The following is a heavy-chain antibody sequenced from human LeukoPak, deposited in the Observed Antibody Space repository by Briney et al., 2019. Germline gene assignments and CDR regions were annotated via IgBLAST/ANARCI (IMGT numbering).Heavy chain of an antibody. CDR1: GGSISSGGYS. D-gene: IGHD3-22*01. J-gene: IGHJ4*02. V-gene: IGHV4-30-2*01. CDR3: ARVIYSSGYLPDY. CDR2: IYHSGST. Sequence: SQTLSLTCAVSGGSISSGGYSWSWIRQPPGKGLEWIGYIYHSGSTYYNPSLKSRVTMSVDRSKNQFSLKLSSVTAADTAVYYCARVIYSSGYLPDYWGQGTLVTVSS.